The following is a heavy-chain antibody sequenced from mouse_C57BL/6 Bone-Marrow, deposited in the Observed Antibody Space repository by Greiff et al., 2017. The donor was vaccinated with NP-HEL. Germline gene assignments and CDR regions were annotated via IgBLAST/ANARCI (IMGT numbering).Heavy chain of an antibody. CDR3: TRGPMVTTKDWYFDV. J-gene: IGHJ1*03. V-gene: IGHV5-9-1*02. CDR1: GFTFSRYA. D-gene: IGHD2-2*01. Sequence: EVKVEESGEGLVKPGGSLKLSCAASGFTFSRYAMSWVRQTPEKRLAWVAYISSGGDYIYYADTVKGRFTISRATARNTLYLQMSSLKSEDTAMYYCTRGPMVTTKDWYFDVWGTGTTVTVSS. CDR2: ISSGGDYI.